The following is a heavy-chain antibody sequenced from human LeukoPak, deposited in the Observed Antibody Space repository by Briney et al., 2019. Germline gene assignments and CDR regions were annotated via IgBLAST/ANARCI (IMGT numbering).Heavy chain of an antibody. CDR2: INSDGSDT. J-gene: IGHJ4*02. CDR3: ARGSSFGY. Sequence: GGSLRLSCAASGFTFSSYLMDWVRQAPGKGLVWVSRINSDGSDTGYADSVKGRFTISRDNAKNTLHLQMNSLRAEDTAVYYCARGSSFGYWGQGTLVTVSS. V-gene: IGHV3-74*01. D-gene: IGHD3-10*01. CDR1: GFTFSSYL.